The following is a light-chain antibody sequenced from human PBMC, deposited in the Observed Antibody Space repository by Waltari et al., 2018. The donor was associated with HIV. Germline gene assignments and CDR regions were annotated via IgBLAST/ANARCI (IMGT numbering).Light chain of an antibody. V-gene: IGLV2-11*01. CDR3: CSCAGSYTWL. J-gene: IGLJ2*01. CDR2: DLT. CDR1: SSDVGGYNY. Sequence: QSALTQPLSVSGSPGQSVTISCTGTSSDVGGYNYVSWYQQLPGKAPKLMIYDLTERPSGVPDRLSGAKSGNTASLTSTGLQAEDEAEYYCCSCAGSYTWLFGGGTKLTVL.